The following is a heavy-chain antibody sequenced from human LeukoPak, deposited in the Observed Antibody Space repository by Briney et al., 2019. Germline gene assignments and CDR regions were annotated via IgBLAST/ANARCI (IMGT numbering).Heavy chain of an antibody. Sequence: GGSLRLLCAVCGFIYCGYGMSWPRQAPGRGLEGLSDICGNSDRTYYAHCERGRLPIPRDSSKNTLYMNIKTLRVQDTPVYYCARNLWFGESSDAFDMWGQGTMVTVSS. D-gene: IGHD3-10*01. V-gene: IGHV3-23*01. J-gene: IGHJ3*02. CDR3: ARNLWFGESSDAFDM. CDR2: ICGNSDRT. CDR1: GFIYCGYG.